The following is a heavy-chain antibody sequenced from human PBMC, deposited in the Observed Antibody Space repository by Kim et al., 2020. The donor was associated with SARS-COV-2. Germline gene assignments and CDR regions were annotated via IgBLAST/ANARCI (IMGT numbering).Heavy chain of an antibody. CDR3: ARAGGYSGSWVDN. V-gene: IGHV1-18*04. CDR2: ISGYNGNT. CDR1: GYTLTTYG. Sequence: ASVKVSCEASGYTLTTYGVSWVRQAPGQGLERMGWISGYNGNTKYAQKFQSRVTVTTDTSTGTTYMELRSLTSDDTAVYYCARAGGYSGSWVDNWGQGTLVTVSS. D-gene: IGHD1-26*01. J-gene: IGHJ4*02.